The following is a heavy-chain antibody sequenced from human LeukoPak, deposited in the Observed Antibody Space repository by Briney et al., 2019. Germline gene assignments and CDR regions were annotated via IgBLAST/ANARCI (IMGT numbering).Heavy chain of an antibody. CDR1: GFTFSSYA. J-gene: IGHJ4*02. CDR2: ISGSGGST. V-gene: IGHV3-23*01. D-gene: IGHD6-19*01. Sequence: PGGSLRLSCAASGFTFSSYAMSWVRQAPGKGLEWVSAISGSGGSTYYADSVKGRFTISRDNSKNTLYLQMNSLRAEDTAVYYCAKVRRPYSSGWYGDYWGQGTLVTVSS. CDR3: AKVRRPYSSGWYGDY.